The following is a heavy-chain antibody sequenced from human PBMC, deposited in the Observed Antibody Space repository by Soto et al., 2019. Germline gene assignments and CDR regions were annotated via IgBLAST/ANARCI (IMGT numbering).Heavy chain of an antibody. CDR2: ISSSSSYI. CDR3: ARDNLDYTPPYYYYYMDV. D-gene: IGHD2-2*02. J-gene: IGHJ6*03. Sequence: EVQLVESGGGLVKPGGSLRLSCAASGFTFSSYSMNWVRQAPGKGLEWVSSISSSSSYIYYADSVKGRFTISRDNAKNSLFQQMNSLRAEDTAVYYCARDNLDYTPPYYYYYMDVWGKGTTVTVSS. CDR1: GFTFSSYS. V-gene: IGHV3-21*01.